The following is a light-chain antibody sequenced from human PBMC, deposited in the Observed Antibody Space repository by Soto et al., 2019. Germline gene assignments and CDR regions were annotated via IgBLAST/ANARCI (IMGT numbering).Light chain of an antibody. CDR2: KAS. Sequence: DIQMTQSPSTLSASVGDRVTITCRASQRISSWLAWYQQKPGKVPKSLIYKASSLDSGVPSRFSGSGSGTEFTLTISSLQPDDFATYYCQQYNSYPWTFGQGTKVEIK. CDR3: QQYNSYPWT. J-gene: IGKJ1*01. V-gene: IGKV1-5*03. CDR1: QRISSW.